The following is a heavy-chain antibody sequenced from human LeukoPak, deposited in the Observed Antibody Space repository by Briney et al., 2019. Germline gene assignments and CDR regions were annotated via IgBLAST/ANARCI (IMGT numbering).Heavy chain of an antibody. CDR3: ARAREYYDFWSTGPSYFDY. D-gene: IGHD3-3*01. CDR1: GYTFTSYG. Sequence: ASVKVSCKASGYTFTSYGISWVRQAPGQGLEWMGWISAYNGNTNYAQKLQGRVTMTTDTSTSTAYMELRSLRSDDTAVYYCARAREYYDFWSTGPSYFDYWGQGTLVTVSS. J-gene: IGHJ4*02. CDR2: ISAYNGNT. V-gene: IGHV1-18*01.